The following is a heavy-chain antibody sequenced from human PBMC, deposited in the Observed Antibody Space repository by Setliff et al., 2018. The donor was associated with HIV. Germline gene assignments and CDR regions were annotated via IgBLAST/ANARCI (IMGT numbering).Heavy chain of an antibody. CDR2: MNPDSGSR. V-gene: IGHV1-8*02. CDR1: GYTFINYD. J-gene: IGHJ3*02. D-gene: IGHD3-9*01. CDR3: ARAFQHFEYAFDI. Sequence: GASVKVSCKASGYTFINYDIYWVRQTTGQGLEWMGWMNPDSGSRSYAQKFQGRVTMTRDTSTSTVYMELSSLRSEDTAVYYCARAFQHFEYAFDIWGQGTMVTVSS.